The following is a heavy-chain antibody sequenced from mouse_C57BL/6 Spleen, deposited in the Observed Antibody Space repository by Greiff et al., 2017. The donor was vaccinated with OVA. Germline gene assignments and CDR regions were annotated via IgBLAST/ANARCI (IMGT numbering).Heavy chain of an antibody. J-gene: IGHJ2*01. D-gene: IGHD1-1*01. CDR2: IYPRDGST. CDR3: ARGGYYYGSSYGWYYFDY. Sequence: QVQLQQSDAELVKPGASVKISCKVSGYTFTDHTIHWMKQRPEQGLEWIGYIYPRDGSTKYNEKFKGKATLTADKSSSTAYMQLNSLTSEDSAVYFCARGGYYYGSSYGWYYFDYWGQGTTLTVSS. V-gene: IGHV1-78*01. CDR1: GYTFTDHT.